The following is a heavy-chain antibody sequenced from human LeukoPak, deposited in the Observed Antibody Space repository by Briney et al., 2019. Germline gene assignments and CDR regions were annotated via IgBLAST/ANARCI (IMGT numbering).Heavy chain of an antibody. CDR1: GFTFSSYA. J-gene: IGHJ4*02. CDR3: ARAESGYCSSTSCYVGGRDY. Sequence: PGRSLRLSCAASGFTFSSYAMHWVRQAPGKGLEWVAVISYDGSNKYYADSVKGRFTISRDNSKNTLYLQMNSLRAEDTAVYYCARAESGYCSSTSCYVGGRDYWGQGTLVTVSS. D-gene: IGHD2-2*01. V-gene: IGHV3-30*04. CDR2: ISYDGSNK.